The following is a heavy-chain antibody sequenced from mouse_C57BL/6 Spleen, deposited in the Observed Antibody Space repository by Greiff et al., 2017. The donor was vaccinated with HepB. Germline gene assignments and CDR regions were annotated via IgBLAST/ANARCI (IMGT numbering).Heavy chain of an antibody. J-gene: IGHJ2*01. Sequence: EVMLVESGGGLVKPGGSLKLSCAASGFTFSSYAMSWVRQTPEKRLEWVATISDGGSYTYYPDNVKGRFTISRDNAKNNLYLQMSHLKSEDTAMYYCARDRDYYGSSYYFDYWGQGTTLTVSS. D-gene: IGHD1-1*01. CDR2: ISDGGSYT. CDR1: GFTFSSYA. CDR3: ARDRDYYGSSYYFDY. V-gene: IGHV5-4*01.